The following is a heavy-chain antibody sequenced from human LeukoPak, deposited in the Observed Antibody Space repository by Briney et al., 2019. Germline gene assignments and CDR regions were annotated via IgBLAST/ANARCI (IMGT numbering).Heavy chain of an antibody. CDR2: INHSGST. CDR3: ARANGRYDFWSGRTDAFDI. V-gene: IGHV4-34*01. CDR1: GGSISSCY. Sequence: SETLSLTCTVSGGSISSCYWSWIRQPPGKGLEWIGEINHSGSTNYNPSLKSRVTISVDTSKNQFSLKLSSVTAADTAVYYCARANGRYDFWSGRTDAFDIWGQGTMVTVSS. D-gene: IGHD3-3*01. J-gene: IGHJ3*02.